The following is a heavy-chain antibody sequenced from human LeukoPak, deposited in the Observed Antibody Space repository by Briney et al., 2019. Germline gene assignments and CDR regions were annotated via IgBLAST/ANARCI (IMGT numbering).Heavy chain of an antibody. J-gene: IGHJ3*02. CDR1: GGSISSGSYY. CDR2: ISSIETT. D-gene: IGHD2-2*02. V-gene: IGHV4-30-4*07. Sequence: SQTLSLTCTVPGGSISSGSYYWSWIRQPPGKGLEWIGFISSIETTYYNPSLRSRVTMSLDTSKNQFSLNLTSVTAADTAVYYCARESRVYTLRAFDIWGQGTMVIVSS. CDR3: ARESRVYTLRAFDI.